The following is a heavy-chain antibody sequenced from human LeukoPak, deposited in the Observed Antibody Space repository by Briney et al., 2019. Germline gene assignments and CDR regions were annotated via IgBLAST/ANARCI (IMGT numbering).Heavy chain of an antibody. D-gene: IGHD3-16*01. Sequence: GGSLRLSCAASGFAVSSNYLSWVRQAPGKGREWVSVIYSDGSTYYADSVKGRFTISRDNSKNTLYLQMNSLRAEDTAVYYCARDLGGDTDYWGQGTLVTVSS. CDR2: IYSDGST. V-gene: IGHV3-53*01. CDR3: ARDLGGDTDY. CDR1: GFAVSSNY. J-gene: IGHJ4*02.